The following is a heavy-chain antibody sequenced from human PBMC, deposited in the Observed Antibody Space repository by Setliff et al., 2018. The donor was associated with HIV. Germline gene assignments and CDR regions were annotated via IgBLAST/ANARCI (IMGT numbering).Heavy chain of an antibody. D-gene: IGHD6-19*01. Sequence: GASVKVSCKASGYSFARYGLSWVRQAPGQGLEWMGWISGFNGNTKYAQSFQDRVAMTTETATSTAYMEMGSLRSDDTAVYFCARVPYRSAWFSGGHDAFDIWGQGTMVTVSS. CDR3: ARVPYRSAWFSGGHDAFDI. V-gene: IGHV1-18*01. CDR2: ISGFNGNT. CDR1: GYSFARYG. J-gene: IGHJ3*02.